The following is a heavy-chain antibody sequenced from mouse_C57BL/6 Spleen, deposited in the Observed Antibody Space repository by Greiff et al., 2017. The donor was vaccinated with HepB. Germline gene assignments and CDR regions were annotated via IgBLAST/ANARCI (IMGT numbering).Heavy chain of an antibody. V-gene: IGHV1-64*01. Sequence: QVQLQQSGAELVKPGASVKLSCKASGYTFTSYWMHWVKQRPGQGLEWIGMIHPNSGSTNYNEKFKSKATLTVDKSSSKAYMQLSSLTSEDSAVYYCARGHDYDVDAMVYWGQGTSVTVSS. D-gene: IGHD2-4*01. CDR3: ARGHDYDVDAMVY. CDR2: IHPNSGST. J-gene: IGHJ4*01. CDR1: GYTFTSYW.